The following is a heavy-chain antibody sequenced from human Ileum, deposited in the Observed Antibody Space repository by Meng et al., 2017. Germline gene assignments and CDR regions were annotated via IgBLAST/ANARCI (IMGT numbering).Heavy chain of an antibody. J-gene: IGHJ4*02. CDR1: GGSISTSDW. CDR2: IHHSGST. Sequence: QVQLQGWGPGLLKPSGALSLTCAVPGGSISTSDWWSWVRQPPGKGLEWIGEIHHSGSTNYNPSLKSRVTISVDKSKNQFSLKLNSVTAADTAVYYCAREWSGSYRHFDYWGQGTLVTVSS. D-gene: IGHD1-26*01. CDR3: AREWSGSYRHFDY. V-gene: IGHV4-4*02.